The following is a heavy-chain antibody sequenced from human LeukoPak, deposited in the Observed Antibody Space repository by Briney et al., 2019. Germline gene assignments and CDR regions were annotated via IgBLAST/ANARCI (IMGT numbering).Heavy chain of an antibody. V-gene: IGHV4-38-2*02. D-gene: IGHD4-17*01. J-gene: IGHJ5*02. Sequence: SETLSLTCTVSGYSISSGYYWGWIRQPPGKGLEWIGSIYHSGRTFYNPSLKSRVTISVDTSKNQFSLKLSSVTAADTAVYYCARDQRVTKVKDWFDPWGQGTLVTVSS. CDR2: IYHSGRT. CDR3: ARDQRVTKVKDWFDP. CDR1: GYSISSGYY.